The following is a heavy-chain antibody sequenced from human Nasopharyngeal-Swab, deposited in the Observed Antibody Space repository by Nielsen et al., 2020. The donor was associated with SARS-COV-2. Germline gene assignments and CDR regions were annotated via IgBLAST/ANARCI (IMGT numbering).Heavy chain of an antibody. V-gene: IGHV4-34*01. D-gene: IGHD3-22*01. CDR2: INHSGST. CDR3: ARGTVYYYDSSGYYYYYYYGMDV. Sequence: WIRQPSGKGLEWIGEINHSGSTNYNPSLKSRVTISVDTSKNQFSLKLSSVTAADTAVYYCARGTVYYYDSSGYYYYYYYGMDVWGQGTTVTVS. J-gene: IGHJ6*02.